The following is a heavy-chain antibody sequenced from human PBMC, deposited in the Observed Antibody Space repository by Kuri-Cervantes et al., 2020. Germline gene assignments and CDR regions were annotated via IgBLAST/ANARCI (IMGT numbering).Heavy chain of an antibody. CDR3: AKETAATTDY. V-gene: IGHV3-13*01. D-gene: IGHD2-15*01. CDR2: IGTAGDT. CDR1: GFTFSSYD. Sequence: GESLKISCAASGFTFSSYDMHWVRQATGKGLEWVSAIGTAGDTYYPGSVKGRFTISRDNAKNTLYLQMNSLRAEDTAVYYCAKETAATTDYWGQGTLVTVSS. J-gene: IGHJ4*02.